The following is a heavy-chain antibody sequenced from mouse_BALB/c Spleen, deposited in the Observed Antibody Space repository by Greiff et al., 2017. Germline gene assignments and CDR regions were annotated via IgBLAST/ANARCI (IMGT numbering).Heavy chain of an antibody. J-gene: IGHJ4*01. D-gene: IGHD2-3*01. V-gene: IGHV5-9-4*01. Sequence: EVQGVESGGGLVKPGGSLKLSCAASGFTFSSYAMSWVRQSPEKRLEWVAEISSGGSYTYYPDTVTGRFTISRDNAKNTLYLEMSSLRSEDTAMYYCARGDDGYPYAMDYWGQGTSVTVSS. CDR1: GFTFSSYA. CDR3: ARGDDGYPYAMDY. CDR2: ISSGGSYT.